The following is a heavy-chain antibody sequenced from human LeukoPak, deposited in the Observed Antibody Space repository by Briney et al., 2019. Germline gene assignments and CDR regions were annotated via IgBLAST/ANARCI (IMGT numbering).Heavy chain of an antibody. CDR1: GYTFTIYG. V-gene: IGHV1-69*04. CDR3: ATSPRWELLPLGYDYYDGMDV. D-gene: IGHD1-26*01. J-gene: IGHJ6*02. Sequence: ASVKVSCTASGYTFTIYGISWVRQAPGQGLEWMGRIIPILGIANYAQKFQGRVTITADKSTSTAYMELSSLRSEDTAVYYCATSPRWELLPLGYDYYDGMDVWGQGTTVTVSS. CDR2: IIPILGIA.